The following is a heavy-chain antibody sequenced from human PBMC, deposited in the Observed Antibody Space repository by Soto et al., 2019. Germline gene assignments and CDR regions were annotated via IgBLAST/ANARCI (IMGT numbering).Heavy chain of an antibody. CDR1: GYSFTSHY. D-gene: IGHD3-3*01. CDR3: ARALDFWSAYFDY. J-gene: IGHJ4*02. CDR2: INAGNGNT. V-gene: IGHV1-3*01. Sequence: ASVKVSCKAIGYSFTSHYMHWVRQAPGQRLEWMGWINAGNGNTKYSQKFQGRVTITRDTSASTAYMELSSLRSEDTAVYYCARALDFWSAYFDYWGQGSLVTVSS.